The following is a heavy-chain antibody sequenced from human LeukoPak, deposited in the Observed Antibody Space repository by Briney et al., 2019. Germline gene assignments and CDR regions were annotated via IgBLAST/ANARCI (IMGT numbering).Heavy chain of an antibody. CDR3: AGDSSGYYLIHLDY. CDR1: GFTFSSYS. Sequence: PGGSLRLSCAASGFTFSSYSMNWVRQAPGKGLDWVSSISSSSSSISYADSMKGRFTISRDNSKNTLYLQMNSLRAEDTAVYYCAGDSSGYYLIHLDYWGQGTLVTVSS. V-gene: IGHV3-21*04. CDR2: ISSSSSSI. J-gene: IGHJ4*02. D-gene: IGHD3-22*01.